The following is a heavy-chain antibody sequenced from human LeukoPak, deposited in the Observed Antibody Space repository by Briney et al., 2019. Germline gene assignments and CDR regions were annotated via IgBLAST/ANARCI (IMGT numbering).Heavy chain of an antibody. CDR2: IYYSGST. CDR1: GGSISSYY. V-gene: IGHV4-59*01. CDR3: ARGRDGYKRFDY. J-gene: IGHJ4*02. Sequence: SETLSLTCTVSGGSISSYYWSWIRQPPGKGLECIGYIYYSGSTNYNPSLKSRVTISVDTSKNQFSLKLSSVTAADTAAYYCARGRDGYKRFDYWGQGTLVTVSS. D-gene: IGHD5-24*01.